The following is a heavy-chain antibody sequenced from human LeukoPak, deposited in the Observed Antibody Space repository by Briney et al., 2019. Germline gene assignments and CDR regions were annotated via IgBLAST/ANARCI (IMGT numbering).Heavy chain of an antibody. CDR3: ARSDYGDYLVDY. CDR1: GYTFTIFY. Sequence: ASVTVSFRASGYTFTIFYMHWVRQAPGQGLEWMGIINPSGGSTSYAQKFQGRVTMTRDTSTSTVYMELSSLRSEDTAVYYCARSDYGDYLVDYWGQGTLVTVSS. D-gene: IGHD4-17*01. CDR2: INPSGGST. J-gene: IGHJ4*02. V-gene: IGHV1-46*01.